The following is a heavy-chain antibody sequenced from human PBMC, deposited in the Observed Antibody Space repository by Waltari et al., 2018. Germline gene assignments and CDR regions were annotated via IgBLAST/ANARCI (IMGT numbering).Heavy chain of an antibody. CDR3: ASLYSGYDYYFDY. CDR2: ISSSSSTI. J-gene: IGHJ4*02. D-gene: IGHD5-12*01. CDR1: GFTFSSYS. Sequence: EVQLVESGGGLVQPGGSLRLACAASGFTFSSYSMNWVRQAPGKGLEWVSYISSSSSTIYYADSVKGRFTISRDNAKNSLYLQMNSLRAEDTAVYYCASLYSGYDYYFDYWGQGTLVTVSS. V-gene: IGHV3-48*01.